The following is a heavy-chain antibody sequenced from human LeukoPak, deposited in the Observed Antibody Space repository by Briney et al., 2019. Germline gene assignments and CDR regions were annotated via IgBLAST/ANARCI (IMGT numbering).Heavy chain of an antibody. V-gene: IGHV4-38-2*02. CDR1: GYSISSGYL. CDR3: ARVEDVDTENDY. D-gene: IGHD5-18*01. J-gene: IGHJ4*02. CDR2: IYHSGST. Sequence: PSETLSLTCSVSGYSISSGYLWGWIRQPPGKGLEWIGTIYHSGSTYYNPSLKSRVTISVDTSKNQFSLKLSSVTAADTAVYYCARVEDVDTENDYWGQGTLVTVSS.